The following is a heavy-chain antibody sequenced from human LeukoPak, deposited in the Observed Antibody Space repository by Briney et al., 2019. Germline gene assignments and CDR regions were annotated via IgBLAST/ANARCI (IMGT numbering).Heavy chain of an antibody. V-gene: IGHV4-59*11. D-gene: IGHD1-26*01. J-gene: IGHJ4*02. CDR2: VSYSGDT. CDR3: ARGGASSRYFGY. Sequence: SETLSLTCTVSGGSISGHFWGWIRQPPGKGLEWIGFVSYSGDTNYSPSFNGRVTISLDTSKSQFSLNLNSVTAADTAVYFCARGGASSRYFGYWGQGTLVTVSS. CDR1: GGSISGHF.